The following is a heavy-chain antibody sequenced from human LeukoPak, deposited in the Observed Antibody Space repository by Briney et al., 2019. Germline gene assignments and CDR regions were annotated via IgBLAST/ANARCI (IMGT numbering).Heavy chain of an antibody. Sequence: PGGSLRLSCAASGFTFDDYAMHWVRQAPGKGLEWVSGISWNSGSIGYADSVKGRFTISRDNAKNSLYLQMNSLRAEDTALYYCAKGGIAVADYFDYWGQGTLVTVSS. D-gene: IGHD6-19*01. CDR1: GFTFDDYA. J-gene: IGHJ4*02. CDR3: AKGGIAVADYFDY. CDR2: ISWNSGSI. V-gene: IGHV3-9*01.